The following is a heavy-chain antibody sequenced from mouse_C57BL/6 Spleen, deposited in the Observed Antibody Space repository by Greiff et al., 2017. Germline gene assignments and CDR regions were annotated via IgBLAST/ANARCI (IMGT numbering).Heavy chain of an antibody. CDR3: ARGPDYYAMDY. CDR2: INPSNGST. J-gene: IGHJ4*01. Sequence: VQLQQSGPELVKPGASVKISCKASGYTFTRYRMNWVKRSPGKCLEWIGDINPSNGSTNYNEKFKGKATLTVDKSSSTAYMQLSSLTSEDSAVYYCARGPDYYAMDYWGQGTSVTVSS. V-gene: IGHV1-53*01. CDR1: GYTFTRYR.